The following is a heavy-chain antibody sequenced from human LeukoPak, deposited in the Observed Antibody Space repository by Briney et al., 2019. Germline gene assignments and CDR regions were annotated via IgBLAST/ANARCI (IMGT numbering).Heavy chain of an antibody. CDR3: AREEAQSAFDI. CDR1: GGSISSSSYY. V-gene: IGHV4-39*07. J-gene: IGHJ3*02. CDR2: TYHSGST. Sequence: SETLSLTCTVSGGSISSSSYYWDWIRQPPGKGLEWIGSTYHSGSTYYNPSLKSRVTISVDTSKNQFSLKLSSVTAADTAVYYCAREEAQSAFDIWGQGTMVTVSS.